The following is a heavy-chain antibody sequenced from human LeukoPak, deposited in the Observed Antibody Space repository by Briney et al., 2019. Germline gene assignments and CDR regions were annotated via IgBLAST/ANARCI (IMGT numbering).Heavy chain of an antibody. CDR3: AKGTDTLGCFGS. CDR2: ITGSGSST. V-gene: IGHV3-23*01. Sequence: GGSLRLSCAASGFTFGNYAMHWVRQAPGKGLEWVSGITGSGSSTYYADSVKGRFTISRDNSKNTLYLQMTSLKDDDMAIYYCAKGTDTLGCFGSWGQGTPVIVSS. D-gene: IGHD6-19*01. CDR1: GFTFGNYA. J-gene: IGHJ4*02.